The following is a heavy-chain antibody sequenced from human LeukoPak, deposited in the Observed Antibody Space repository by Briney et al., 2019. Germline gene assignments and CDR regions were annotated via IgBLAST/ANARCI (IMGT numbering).Heavy chain of an antibody. J-gene: IGHJ4*02. Sequence: PSQTLSLTCTVSGGSISSGDYYWSWIRQPPGQGLEWIGYMYYSGSTFYNPSLKSRVTISVDTSKNQFSLKLSSVTAADTAVYYCARAPDSQVIHFDYWGQGTLVTVSS. CDR1: GGSISSGDYY. D-gene: IGHD3-16*02. V-gene: IGHV4-30-4*01. CDR2: MYYSGST. CDR3: ARAPDSQVIHFDY.